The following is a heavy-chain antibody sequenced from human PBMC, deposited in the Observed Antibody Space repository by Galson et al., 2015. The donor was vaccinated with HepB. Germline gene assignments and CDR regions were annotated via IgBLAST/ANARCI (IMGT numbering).Heavy chain of an antibody. J-gene: IGHJ3*02. Sequence: SLRLSCAASGFTFSSYWMHWVRQAPGKGLVWVSRINSDGSSTSYADSVKGRFTISRDNAKNTLYLQMNSLRAEDTAVYYCARVRLWDSSGYYREIVDAFDIWGQGTMVTVSS. CDR1: GFTFSSYW. CDR3: ARVRLWDSSGYYREIVDAFDI. V-gene: IGHV3-74*01. CDR2: INSDGSST. D-gene: IGHD3-22*01.